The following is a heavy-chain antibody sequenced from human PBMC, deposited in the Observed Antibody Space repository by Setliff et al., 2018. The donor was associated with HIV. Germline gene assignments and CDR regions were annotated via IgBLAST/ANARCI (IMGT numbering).Heavy chain of an antibody. J-gene: IGHJ6*02. D-gene: IGHD6-19*01. CDR1: GFTFSSYS. CDR3: AKVSSGWEN. CDR2: ISRSSTYI. Sequence: LRLSCAASGFTFSSYSMNWVRQAPGKGLEWVSSISRSSTYIYYADSVKGRFAISRDNAKNSLYLQMNSLRAEDTAVYYCAKVSSGWENWGQGTTVTVSS. V-gene: IGHV3-21*06.